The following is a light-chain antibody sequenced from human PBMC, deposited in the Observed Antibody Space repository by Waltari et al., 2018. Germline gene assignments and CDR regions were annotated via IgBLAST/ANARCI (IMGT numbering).Light chain of an antibody. Sequence: QLVLTQSPSASASPGASVKLTCTLSGGHSGYASAWHQQHPEKGPRFLMKVTSDGRQNKGDGIPDRFSGSSSGAERYLTISSLQSEDEADYYCQTWASGLYVFGTGTKVTVV. V-gene: IGLV4-69*01. CDR2: VTSDGRQ. J-gene: IGLJ1*01. CDR1: GGHSGYA. CDR3: QTWASGLYV.